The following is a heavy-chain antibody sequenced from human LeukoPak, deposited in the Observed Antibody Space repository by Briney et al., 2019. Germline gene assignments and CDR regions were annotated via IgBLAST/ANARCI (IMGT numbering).Heavy chain of an antibody. CDR2: MNPNSGNT. J-gene: IGHJ4*02. V-gene: IGHV1-8*03. CDR1: GYTFTSYD. D-gene: IGHD6-6*01. Sequence: ASVKVSCKASGYTFTSYDINWVRQATGQGLEWLGWMNPNSGNTGYAQKFQGRVTITRNTSISTAYMELSSLRSEDTAVYYCPRSQQRRGAARPRSHFDYWGQGTLVTVSS. CDR3: PRSQQRRGAARPRSHFDY.